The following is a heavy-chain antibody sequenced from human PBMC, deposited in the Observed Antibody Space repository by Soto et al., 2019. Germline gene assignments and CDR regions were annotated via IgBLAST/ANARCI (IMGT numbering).Heavy chain of an antibody. D-gene: IGHD2-2*01. CDR1: GYIFTDYY. CDR2: INPNTGGT. J-gene: IGHJ4*02. V-gene: IGHV1-2*02. CDR3: ARAGGLGFCSSTSCYPNRYFDY. Sequence: GASVKVSCKASGYIFTDYYIHWVRQAPGQGPEWMGWINPNTGGTTYAQKFQGRVTMTRDMSMSTAYMELSRLRSDDTALFYCARAGGLGFCSSTSCYPNRYFDYWGQGTQVTVSS.